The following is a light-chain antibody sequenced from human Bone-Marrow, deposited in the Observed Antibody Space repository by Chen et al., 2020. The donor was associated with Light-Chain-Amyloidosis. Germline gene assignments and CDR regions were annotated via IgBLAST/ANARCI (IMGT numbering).Light chain of an antibody. V-gene: IGKV1-5*03. J-gene: IGKJ1*01. CDR3: QQYHSYSQT. CDR1: QSIDSW. CDR2: QTS. Sequence: DIQMTQSPSTLSASVGDRVTLTCRASQSIDSWLAWYQQKPGQAPKLLIYQTSTLKSGVPSRFSGSGSGTEYTLTISSLQPDDFATYYCQQYHSYSQTFGHGTKVEIK.